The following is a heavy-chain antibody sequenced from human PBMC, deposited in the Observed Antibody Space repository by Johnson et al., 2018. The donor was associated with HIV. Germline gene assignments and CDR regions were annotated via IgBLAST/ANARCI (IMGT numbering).Heavy chain of an antibody. V-gene: IGHV3-30-3*01. D-gene: IGHD1-26*01. Sequence: VQLVESGGGLVQRGGSLRLSCAGSHFTFGAYAIHWVRLAPGKGLEWVAVASYDGDNKYYADSVNGRFTISKDNSKDTLYMEMNNLRLEDTAVYYCARGAAVSGTLVDPFDIWGRGTMVTVSS. J-gene: IGHJ3*02. CDR2: ASYDGDNK. CDR1: HFTFGAYA. CDR3: ARGAAVSGTLVDPFDI.